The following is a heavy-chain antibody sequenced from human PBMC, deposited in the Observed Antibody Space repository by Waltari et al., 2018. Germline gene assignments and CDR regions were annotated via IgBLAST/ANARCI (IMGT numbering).Heavy chain of an antibody. CDR1: GYTFTSYD. V-gene: IGHV1-8*01. Sequence: QVQLVQSGAEVKKPGASVKVSCKASGYTFTSYDINWVRQATGQGLEWMGWMNPNSCNTGYAQKFQGRVTMTRNTSIRTAYMELSSLKSEDTAVYYCARGEYYYDSRSDYWGQGTLVTVSS. CDR3: ARGEYYYDSRSDY. J-gene: IGHJ4*02. D-gene: IGHD3-22*01. CDR2: MNPNSCNT.